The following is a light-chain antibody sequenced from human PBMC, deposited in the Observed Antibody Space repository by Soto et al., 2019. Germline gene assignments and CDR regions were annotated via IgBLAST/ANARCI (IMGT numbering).Light chain of an antibody. J-gene: IGKJ3*01. CDR3: LQSYTVPFN. V-gene: IGKV1-39*01. CDR2: AAS. Sequence: DIQMNKSPSFMSASVGDRVTITCRASQTIRGYLHWYQQKPGKDPKLVIYAASSLQGGVPSRLSVSGSGTDFTLTITSLQTEDFATYYWLQSYTVPFNFGTGSKVDIQ. CDR1: QTIRGY.